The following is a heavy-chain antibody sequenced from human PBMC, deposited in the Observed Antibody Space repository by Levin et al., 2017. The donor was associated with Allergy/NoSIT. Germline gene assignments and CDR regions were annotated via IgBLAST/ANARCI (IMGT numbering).Heavy chain of an antibody. J-gene: IGHJ4*02. D-gene: IGHD3-10*01. V-gene: IGHV3-48*04. Sequence: ETLSLTCAASGFTFSSYSMSWVRQAPGKGLEWVSYISSSSSSIQHADSVKGRFTISRENSKNSLYLQMNSLRAEDTAVYYCARYGSGSFYAYWGQGTLVTVSS. CDR2: ISSSSSSI. CDR3: ARYGSGSFYAY. CDR1: GFTFSSYS.